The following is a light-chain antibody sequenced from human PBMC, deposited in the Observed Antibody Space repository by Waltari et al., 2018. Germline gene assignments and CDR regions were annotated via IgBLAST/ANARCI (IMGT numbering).Light chain of an antibody. CDR2: DSS. CDR3: HQRRNWPWT. Sequence: EIVLKQSPAALSLSPGESATPSCMSSEYLTGYLSWSQQKPGQPPRLIIYDSSYRATGIPARFSGSASGTYFTLTISSLEPEDFGVYYCHQRRNWPWTFGQGTKVEIK. CDR1: EYLTGY. V-gene: IGKV3-11*01. J-gene: IGKJ1*01.